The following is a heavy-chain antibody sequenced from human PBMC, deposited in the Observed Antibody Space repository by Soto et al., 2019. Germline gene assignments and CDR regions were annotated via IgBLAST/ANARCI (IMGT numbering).Heavy chain of an antibody. J-gene: IGHJ4*02. V-gene: IGHV3-30-3*01. CDR2: ISYDGSNK. CDR3: AREDTGSLDF. D-gene: IGHD2-8*02. CDR1: GFTFSRHA. Sequence: QVQLVESGGGVVQPGRSLRLSCAASGFTFSRHAIHWVRQAPGKGLEWVAVISYDGSNKYYADSVKGRFTVSRDNSKNTLYLQMNSLRAEDTAVYYCAREDTGSLDFWGQETLVTVSS.